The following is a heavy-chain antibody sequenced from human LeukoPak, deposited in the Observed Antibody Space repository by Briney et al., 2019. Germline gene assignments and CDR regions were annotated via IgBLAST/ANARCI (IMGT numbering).Heavy chain of an antibody. CDR3: ASVAGGTSDYYFDY. CDR2: ISAYNGNT. D-gene: IGHD3-16*01. J-gene: IGHJ4*02. CDR1: GYTFTSYG. V-gene: IGHV1-18*01. Sequence: ASVKVSCKASGYTFTSYGISWVRQAPGQGLEWMGWISAYNGNTNYAQKLQGRVTMTTDTSTSTAYMGLRSLRSDDTAVYYCASVAGGTSDYYFDYWGQGTLVTVSS.